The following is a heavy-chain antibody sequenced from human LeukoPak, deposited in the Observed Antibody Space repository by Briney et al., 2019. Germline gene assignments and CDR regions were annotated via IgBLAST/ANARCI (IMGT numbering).Heavy chain of an antibody. CDR3: ARAAYSNGWDF. J-gene: IGHJ4*02. CDR1: GFTFSSYW. Sequence: GGSLRLSCAACGFTFSSYWMVWVRHDPGKGLVWVSHTNRDATNTNYADSVKGRFTISRDNAKNTLYLQMNSLRAEDTAVYYCARAAYSNGWDFWGQGTLVTVSS. V-gene: IGHV3-74*01. D-gene: IGHD6-19*01. CDR2: TNRDATNT.